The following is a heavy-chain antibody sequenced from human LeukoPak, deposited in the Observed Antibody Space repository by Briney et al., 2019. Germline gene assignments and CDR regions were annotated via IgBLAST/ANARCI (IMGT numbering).Heavy chain of an antibody. J-gene: IGHJ3*02. V-gene: IGHV1-46*01. CDR1: GYTFSNYY. D-gene: IGHD3-22*01. CDR2: INPSGGST. CDR3: ARGTYYYDSSGSGAFDI. Sequence: ASVTVSRKASGYTFSNYYMHWVRQAPGQGLEWMGIINPSGGSTSYEQKFQGRVTMTRDTSTSTVYMEMSSLTSEDTAVYYCARGTYYYDSSGSGAFDIWGQGTMGTVSS.